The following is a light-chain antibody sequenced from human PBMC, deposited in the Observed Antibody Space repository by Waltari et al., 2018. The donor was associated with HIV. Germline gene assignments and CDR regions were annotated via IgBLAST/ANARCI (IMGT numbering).Light chain of an antibody. V-gene: IGLV1-44*01. CDR3: AVWDDSLNGNVI. CDR2: TNN. Sequence: QSVLTQPPSTSGTPGQRVTISCSGSTSNIGSNAVNWYQQLPGTAPKLVIYTNNQRMPGVPDGFTGSKSGTSASLAISGLQSEDEAHYYCAVWDDSLNGNVIFGGGTKLTVL. J-gene: IGLJ2*01. CDR1: TSNIGSNA.